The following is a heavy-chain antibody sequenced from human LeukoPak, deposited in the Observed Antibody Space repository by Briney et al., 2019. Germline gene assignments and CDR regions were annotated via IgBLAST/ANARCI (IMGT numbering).Heavy chain of an antibody. CDR3: VRDWGYDSSGYWQKYFDT. V-gene: IGHV3-74*01. Sequence: RSGGSLRLSCSASGFTLSSYWMHWVRQAPGKGLVWVSRINHDGSNTNYADSVKGRFTISRDNAKNTVYLQMNSLRAEDTAVYYCVRDWGYDSSGYWQKYFDTWGQGTLVTVSS. D-gene: IGHD3-22*01. CDR1: GFTLSSYW. CDR2: INHDGSNT. J-gene: IGHJ4*02.